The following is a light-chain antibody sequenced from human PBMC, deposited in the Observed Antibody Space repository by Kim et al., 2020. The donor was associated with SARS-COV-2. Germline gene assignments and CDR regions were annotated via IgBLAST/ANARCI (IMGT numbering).Light chain of an antibody. CDR1: SSNIGSNT. CDR2: SNN. V-gene: IGLV1-44*01. CDR3: AAWDDSLNGVV. J-gene: IGLJ2*01. Sequence: QSVLTPPPSASGTPGQRVTISCSGSSSNIGSNTVNWYQQLPGTAPKLLIYSNNQRPSGVPDRFSGSKAGISASLAISGLQSEDEADYYCAAWDDSLNGVVFGGGTQLTVL.